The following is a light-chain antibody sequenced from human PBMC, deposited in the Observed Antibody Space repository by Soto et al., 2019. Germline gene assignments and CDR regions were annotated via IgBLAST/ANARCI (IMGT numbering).Light chain of an antibody. Sequence: EIVMTQSPVTLAVSPGERATLSCSASQSVSSNLAWYQQKPGQAPRLLIYGASTRATGIPARFSGSGSGTDFTLTISSLEPEDFAVYYCQQRSNWPHTFGPGTKVDIK. CDR2: GAS. V-gene: IGKV3-15*01. CDR1: QSVSSN. CDR3: QQRSNWPHT. J-gene: IGKJ3*01.